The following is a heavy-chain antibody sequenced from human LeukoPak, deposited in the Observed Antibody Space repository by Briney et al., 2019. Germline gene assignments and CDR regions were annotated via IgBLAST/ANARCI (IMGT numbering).Heavy chain of an antibody. CDR2: IYYSGST. V-gene: IGHV4-59*12. CDR3: ARGIAARPGYYYYYMDV. CDR1: CGSISSYY. Sequence: SETLSLTCTVSCGSISSYYWSWIRQPPGKGLEWIGYIYYSGSTNYNPSLKSRVTISVDTSKNQFSLKLSSVTAADTAVYYCARGIAARPGYYYYYMDVWGKGTTVTVSS. J-gene: IGHJ6*03. D-gene: IGHD6-6*01.